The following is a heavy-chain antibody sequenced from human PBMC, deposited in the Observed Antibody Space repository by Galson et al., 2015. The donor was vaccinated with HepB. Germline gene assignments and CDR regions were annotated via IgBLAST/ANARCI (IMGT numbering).Heavy chain of an antibody. D-gene: IGHD2-2*01. V-gene: IGHV3-23*01. CDR1: GFTFSSYA. J-gene: IGHJ2*01. CDR3: AKDRGYCSSTNCDGWYFDL. CDR2: IRSSDSRT. Sequence: SLRLSCAASGFTFSSYAMNWVRQAPGSGLEWVSAIRSSDSRTYYAGSVKGRFTISRDNSKNTLYLQMNSLRADDTAVYYCAKDRGYCSSTNCDGWYFDLWGRGTLVTVSS.